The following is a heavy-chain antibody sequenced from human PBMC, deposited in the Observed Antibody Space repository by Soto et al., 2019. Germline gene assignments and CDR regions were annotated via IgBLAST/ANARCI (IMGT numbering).Heavy chain of an antibody. CDR2: ITGTGGDT. Sequence: EVQLLESGGGLVQPGGSLILSCAASGFPLSTYGMSCFRQAPGKGLEWVSSITGTGGDTYYADSVKGRFTSSRDNSNNMLYLQMNSLRVEDTAVYYCARIRGYWYGLDVWGQVTTITVSS. J-gene: IGHJ6*02. CDR3: ARIRGYWYGLDV. CDR1: GFPLSTYG. V-gene: IGHV3-23*01.